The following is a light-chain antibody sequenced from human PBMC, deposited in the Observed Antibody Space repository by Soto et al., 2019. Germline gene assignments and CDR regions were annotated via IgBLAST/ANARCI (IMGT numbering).Light chain of an antibody. J-gene: IGKJ2*01. V-gene: IGKV1-39*01. CDR1: QSVSVY. Sequence: DIQMTQSPSSLSASVGDRITISCRANQSVSVYLTWYQQKPGTAPKPLISAASSLQGGVPSRFSCSGSSTDYTLTISSLQPEDFATYYCQQSYVLPRTFGQGTKLQIK. CDR3: QQSYVLPRT. CDR2: AAS.